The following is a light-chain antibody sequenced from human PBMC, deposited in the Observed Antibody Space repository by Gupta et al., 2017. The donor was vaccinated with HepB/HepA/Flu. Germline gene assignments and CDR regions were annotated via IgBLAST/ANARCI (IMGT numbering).Light chain of an antibody. V-gene: IGLV5-37*01. CDR1: SDSDGGTYN. CDR3: MSWPSYVI. CDR2: YYSDSDK. J-gene: IGLJ2*01. Sequence: PVVPQPPSPSASPGTSASLTCTLSSDSDGGTYNIYWYQQKPGGPPRFLLYYYSDSDKGQGSGVPSRFSGSKDASANTGILLISGLQADDEADYYCMSWPSYVIFGGGTKLTVL.